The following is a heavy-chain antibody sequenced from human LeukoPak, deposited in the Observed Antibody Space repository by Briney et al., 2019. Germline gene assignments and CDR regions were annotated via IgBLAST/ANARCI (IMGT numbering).Heavy chain of an antibody. J-gene: IGHJ5*02. CDR1: GFTFSNYW. Sequence: PGGSLRLSCAASGFTFSNYWMSWVRQAPGKGLEWVANIKQDGSGKYFVDSVKGRFTISRDNVKNSLYLQMNSLRAEDTAVYYCVRGSSGTAVRGVSWAWFDPWGQGTLVTVSS. V-gene: IGHV3-7*05. CDR3: VRGSSGTAVRGVSWAWFDP. D-gene: IGHD3-10*01. CDR2: IKQDGSGK.